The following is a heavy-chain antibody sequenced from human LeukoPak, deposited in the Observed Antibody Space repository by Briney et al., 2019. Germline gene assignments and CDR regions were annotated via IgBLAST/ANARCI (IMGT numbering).Heavy chain of an antibody. CDR1: GFTVSSNY. J-gene: IGHJ4*02. CDR3: ARVYPSRGGYFDY. Sequence: GGSLRLSCAASGFTVSSNYMSWVRQAPGKGLEWVSVIYSGGSTYYADSVKGRFTISRDNSKNTLYLQMNSLRAEDTAVYCCARVYPSRGGYFDYWGQGTLVTVSS. D-gene: IGHD3-16*01. V-gene: IGHV3-66*01. CDR2: IYSGGST.